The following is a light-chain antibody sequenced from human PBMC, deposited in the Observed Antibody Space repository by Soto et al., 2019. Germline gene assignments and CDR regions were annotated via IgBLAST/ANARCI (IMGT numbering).Light chain of an antibody. CDR1: SSDVGGYNY. J-gene: IGLJ1*01. CDR3: SSYAGSNNSV. CDR2: EVS. Sequence: QSALTQPPSASGSPGQSVTISCTGTSSDVGGYNYVSWYQQHPGKAPKLMIYEVSKRPSGAPDRFSGSKSGNTASLTVSGLQAEDEADYYCSSYAGSNNSVFGTGTKLTVL. V-gene: IGLV2-8*01.